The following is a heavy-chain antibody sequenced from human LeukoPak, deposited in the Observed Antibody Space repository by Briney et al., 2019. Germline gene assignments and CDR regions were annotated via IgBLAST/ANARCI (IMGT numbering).Heavy chain of an antibody. CDR2: ISLRGLT. J-gene: IGHJ4*02. D-gene: IGHD1-26*01. CDR3: SRESGPFSPFGF. Sequence: PSGTLSLTCGVSGGSISGTNWWSWVRPPPGEGLEWIGEISLRGLTNYNPSLRSRLTMSLDESKNKVSLNLTSVTAADTAVYYCSRESGPFSPFGFWGQGTLVSVHS. CDR1: GGSISGTNW. V-gene: IGHV4-4*02.